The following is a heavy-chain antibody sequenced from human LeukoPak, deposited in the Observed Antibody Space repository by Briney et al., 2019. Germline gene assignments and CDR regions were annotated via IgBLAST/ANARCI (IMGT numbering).Heavy chain of an antibody. CDR3: AGESGSFILPPQGSFDY. Sequence: GGSLRLSCAASGFTFSSYSMNWVRQAPGKGLEWVSYISSSSSTIYYADSVKGRFTISRDNAKNSLYLQMNSLRAEDTAVYYCAGESGSFILPPQGSFDYWGQGTLVTVSS. CDR1: GFTFSSYS. J-gene: IGHJ4*02. CDR2: ISSSSSTI. D-gene: IGHD1-26*01. V-gene: IGHV3-48*01.